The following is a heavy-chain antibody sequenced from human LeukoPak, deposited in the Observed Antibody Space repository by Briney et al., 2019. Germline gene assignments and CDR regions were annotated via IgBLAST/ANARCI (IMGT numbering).Heavy chain of an antibody. CDR3: ARDMTMVRGVQYYFDY. D-gene: IGHD3-10*01. Sequence: EASVKVSCKASGYTFTSYAMHWVRQAPGQRLEWMGWINAGNGNTKYSQKFQGRVTITRDTSASTAYMELSSLRSEDTAVYYCARDMTMVRGVQYYFDYWGQGTLVTVSS. J-gene: IGHJ4*02. CDR2: INAGNGNT. CDR1: GYTFTSYA. V-gene: IGHV1-3*01.